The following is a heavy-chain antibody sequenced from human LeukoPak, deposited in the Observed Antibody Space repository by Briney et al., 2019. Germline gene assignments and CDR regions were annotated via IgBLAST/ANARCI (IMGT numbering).Heavy chain of an antibody. CDR1: GYSFTTYW. CDR2: IYPGDSDT. D-gene: IGHD3-3*02. Sequence: PGESLKISCKGSGYSFTTYWIGWVRQMPGKGLEWMGIIYPGDSDTRYSPSFQGQVTISADKSISTAYLQWSSLKASDTAMYYCARPRGRHFWSGYYMDYWGQGTLVTVSS. CDR3: ARPRGRHFWSGYYMDY. J-gene: IGHJ4*02. V-gene: IGHV5-51*01.